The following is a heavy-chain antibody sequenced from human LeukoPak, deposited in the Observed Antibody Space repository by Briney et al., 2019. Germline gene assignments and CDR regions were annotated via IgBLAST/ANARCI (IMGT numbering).Heavy chain of an antibody. V-gene: IGHV4-61*02. J-gene: IGHJ3*02. CDR1: GGSISSGSYY. D-gene: IGHD6-13*01. CDR2: IYTSGST. Sequence: SQTLSLTCTVSGGSISSGSYYWSWIRPPAGKGLEWIGRIYTSGSTNYNPSLKSRVTISVDTSKNQFSLKLSSVTAADTAVYYCARDRAAAGTSAFDIWGQGTMVTVSS. CDR3: ARDRAAAGTSAFDI.